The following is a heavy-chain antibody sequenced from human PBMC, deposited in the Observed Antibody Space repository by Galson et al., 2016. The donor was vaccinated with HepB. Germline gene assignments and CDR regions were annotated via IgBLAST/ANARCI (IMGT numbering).Heavy chain of an antibody. CDR3: ARESPTTAGAFDI. CDR1: GFTFSSYA. V-gene: IGHV3-74*01. J-gene: IGHJ3*02. Sequence: SLRLSCAASGFTFSSYAMSWVRQAPGKGLEWVSRIHSDGSTTSYADSVKGRFTVSRDNAKNTLYMQMNSLRAEDAAVYYCARESPTTAGAFDIWGQGTVVTVSS. CDR2: IHSDGSTT. D-gene: IGHD4-17*01.